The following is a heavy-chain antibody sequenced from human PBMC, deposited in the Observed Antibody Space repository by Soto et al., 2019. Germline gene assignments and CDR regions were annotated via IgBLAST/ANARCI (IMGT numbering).Heavy chain of an antibody. CDR3: ARDVLWFGELRGFDY. Sequence: EVQLVESGGGLVKPGGSLRLSCAASGFTFSSYSMNWVRQAPGKGLEWVSSISSSSSYIYYADSVKGRFTISRDNAKNSLYLQMNSLRAEDTAVYYCARDVLWFGELRGFDYWGQGTLVTVSS. J-gene: IGHJ4*02. CDR1: GFTFSSYS. CDR2: ISSSSSYI. V-gene: IGHV3-21*01. D-gene: IGHD3-10*01.